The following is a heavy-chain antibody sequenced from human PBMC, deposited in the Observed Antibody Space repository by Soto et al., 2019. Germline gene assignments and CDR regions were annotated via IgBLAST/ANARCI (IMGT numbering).Heavy chain of an antibody. CDR3: AKDRVAVTGAYYYYGMDV. CDR2: ISWDGGST. J-gene: IGHJ6*02. V-gene: IGHV3-43*01. CDR1: GFIFDDYT. Sequence: GGSLRLSCAASGFIFDDYTMHWVRQAPGKGLEWVSLISWDGGSTSYADSVKGRFIISRGNSENSLYLQMDSLRTEDTALYYCAKDRVAVTGAYYYYGMDVWGQGTTVTVSS. D-gene: IGHD6-19*01.